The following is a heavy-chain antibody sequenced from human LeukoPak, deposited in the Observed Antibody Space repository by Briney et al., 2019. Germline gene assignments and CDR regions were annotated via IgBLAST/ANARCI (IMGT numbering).Heavy chain of an antibody. V-gene: IGHV1-2*02. J-gene: IGHJ4*02. Sequence: EASVKVSCKASGYSFTAYYMHWVRQAPGQGLEWMGWINPNSGGTNYAQKFQGRVTMTRDTSISTAYMELSRLRSDDTAVYYCARVKYYYGSGPFRYFDYWGQGTLVTVSS. CDR3: ARVKYYYGSGPFRYFDY. CDR1: GYSFTAYY. CDR2: INPNSGGT. D-gene: IGHD3-10*01.